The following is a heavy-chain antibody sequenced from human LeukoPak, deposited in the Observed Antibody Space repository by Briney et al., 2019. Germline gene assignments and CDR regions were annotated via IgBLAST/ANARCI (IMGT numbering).Heavy chain of an antibody. Sequence: GGSLRLSCGASGFSFSTYGMHWVRQAPGKGLEWVAVIWSDGNNKYYAESVVGRFTISRDNSKNTLSLQMDSLRAEDTAVYYCAREKRAGTGGSMATFDLWGQGTPVTVSS. D-gene: IGHD7-27*01. CDR3: AREKRAGTGGSMATFDL. CDR2: IWSDGNNK. J-gene: IGHJ3*01. CDR1: GFSFSTYG. V-gene: IGHV3-33*01.